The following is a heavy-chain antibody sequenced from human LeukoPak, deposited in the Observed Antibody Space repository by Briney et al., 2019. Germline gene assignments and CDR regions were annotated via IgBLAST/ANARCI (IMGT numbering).Heavy chain of an antibody. V-gene: IGHV4-39*01. J-gene: IGHJ5*02. D-gene: IGHD1-1*01. CDR3: AKHGGYTWNPGGDYFDP. CDR1: GGAIDSSSRY. CDR2: IYYSGST. Sequence: SETLSLTCTVSGGAIDSSSRYWAWISQSPGKGLEWIGSIYYSGSTYYSLSLRSRAVISADTSKSQFSLELTSVTAADTAVYFCAKHGGYTWNPGGDYFDPWGQGILVTVSS.